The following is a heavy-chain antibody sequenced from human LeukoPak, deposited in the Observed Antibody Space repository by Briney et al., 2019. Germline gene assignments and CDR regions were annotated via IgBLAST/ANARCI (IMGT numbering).Heavy chain of an antibody. D-gene: IGHD2-21*02. Sequence: GGSLRLSCTGSEFTFSSYSMNWVRQAPGKGLEWVSFVSGSSFYIYYADSVRGRFTISRDNAKNSLYLQMNSLTAEDTAVYHCARTPYCGGDCSSAEYFQHWGQGTLVTVSS. V-gene: IGHV3-21*01. CDR2: VSGSSFYI. CDR3: ARTPYCGGDCSSAEYFQH. CDR1: EFTFSSYS. J-gene: IGHJ1*01.